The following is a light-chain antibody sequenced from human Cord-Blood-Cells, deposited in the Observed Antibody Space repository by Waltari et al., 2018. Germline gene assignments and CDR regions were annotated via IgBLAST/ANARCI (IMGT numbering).Light chain of an antibody. CDR2: EVS. Sequence: QSALTQPASVSGSPGQSITISCTGTSSDVGSYNLVPCYQQHPGKPPKLMIYEVSKRPSGVSNRFSGSKSGNTASLTISGLQAEDEADDYCCSYAGSSTFVVFGGGTKLTVL. V-gene: IGLV2-23*02. CDR3: CSYAGSSTFVV. CDR1: SSDVGSYNL. J-gene: IGLJ2*01.